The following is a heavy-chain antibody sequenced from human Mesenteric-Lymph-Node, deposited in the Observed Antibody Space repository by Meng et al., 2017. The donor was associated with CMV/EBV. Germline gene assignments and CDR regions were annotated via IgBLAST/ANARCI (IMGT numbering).Heavy chain of an antibody. J-gene: IGHJ4*02. CDR3: AKDLRCSSTSCYKSY. CDR1: GFTFDDYG. D-gene: IGHD2-2*02. Sequence: GGSLRLSCAASGFTFDDYGMSWVRQAPGKGLEWVSGINWNGGSTGYADSVKGRFTISRDNSKNTLYLQMNSLRAEDTAVYYCAKDLRCSSTSCYKSYWGQGTLVTVSS. CDR2: INWNGGST. V-gene: IGHV3-20*04.